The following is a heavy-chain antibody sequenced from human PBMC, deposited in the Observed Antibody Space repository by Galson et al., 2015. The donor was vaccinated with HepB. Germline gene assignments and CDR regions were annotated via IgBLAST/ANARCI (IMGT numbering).Heavy chain of an antibody. V-gene: IGHV3-30*04. CDR1: GFIFSNYP. J-gene: IGHJ3*02. CDR2: ISFDGTNK. D-gene: IGHD3-9*01. Sequence: SLRLSCAASGFIFSNYPIHWVRQAPGKGLEWVAVISFDGTNKYYADSVKGRSTISRDNFKNTVHLQMSSLRPEDTAAYYCAREGGDDILTGMDDAFDIWGQRTMVTVSS. CDR3: AREGGDDILTGMDDAFDI.